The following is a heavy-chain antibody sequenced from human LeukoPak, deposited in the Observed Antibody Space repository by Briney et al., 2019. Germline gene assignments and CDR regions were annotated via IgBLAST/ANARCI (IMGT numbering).Heavy chain of an antibody. D-gene: IGHD6-13*01. Sequence: SETLSLTCTVSGGSISSYYWSWIRQPAGKGLEWIARIYTSGSTYYNPSLKSRVTMSVDTSKNQFSLKLSSVTAADTAVYYCARLSAAAGDFDYWGQGTLVTVSS. V-gene: IGHV4-4*07. CDR3: ARLSAAAGDFDY. CDR1: GGSISSYY. CDR2: IYTSGST. J-gene: IGHJ4*02.